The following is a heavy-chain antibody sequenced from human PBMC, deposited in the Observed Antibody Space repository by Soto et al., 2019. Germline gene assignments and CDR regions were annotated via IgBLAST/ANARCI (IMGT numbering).Heavy chain of an antibody. V-gene: IGHV3-11*01. D-gene: IGHD3-22*01. CDR3: ARDRLPVYGGYYYDSSGLPVHDAFDI. CDR2: ISSSGSTI. Sequence: QVQLVESGGGLVKPGGSLRLSCAASGFTFSDYYMSWIRQAPGKGLEWVSYISSSGSTIYYADSVKGLFTISRDNAKNSLYLQMNSLRAEDTAVYYCARDRLPVYGGYYYDSSGLPVHDAFDIWGQGTMVTVSS. J-gene: IGHJ3*02. CDR1: GFTFSDYY.